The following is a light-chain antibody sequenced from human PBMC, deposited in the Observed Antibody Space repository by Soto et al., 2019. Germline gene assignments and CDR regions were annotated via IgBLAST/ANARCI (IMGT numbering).Light chain of an antibody. J-gene: IGKJ3*01. Sequence: DIQMTQSPPSLSASVGDRVTITCRASQGIGNYLGWYQQKPGKAPKRLIYAASSLQGGVPSRFSGSGSGTEFTLTINSLQPEDFAAYYCLQHSSYPFSFGPGTKVYIK. CDR2: AAS. CDR1: QGIGNY. CDR3: LQHSSYPFS. V-gene: IGKV1-17*01.